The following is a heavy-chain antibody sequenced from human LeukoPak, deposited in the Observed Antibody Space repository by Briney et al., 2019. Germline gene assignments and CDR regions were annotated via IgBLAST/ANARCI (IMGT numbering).Heavy chain of an antibody. Sequence: ASVKVSCKASGYTFTSYDINWVRQATGQGLEWMGWMNPNSGNTGYAQKFQGRVTMTRNTSISTAYMELSSLRSEDTAVYYCARALDYYDSSGYYSDAFDIWGQGTMVAVSS. CDR1: GYTFTSYD. D-gene: IGHD3-22*01. V-gene: IGHV1-8*01. CDR2: MNPNSGNT. CDR3: ARALDYYDSSGYYSDAFDI. J-gene: IGHJ3*02.